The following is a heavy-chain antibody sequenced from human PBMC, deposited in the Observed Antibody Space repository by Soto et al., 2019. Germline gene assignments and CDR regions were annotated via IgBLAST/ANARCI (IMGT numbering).Heavy chain of an antibody. D-gene: IGHD3-22*01. CDR1: GFTFSSYS. V-gene: IGHV3-21*01. Sequence: GGSLRLSCAASGFTFSSYSMNWVRQAPGKGLEWVSSISSSSSYIYYADSVKGRFTIARDNAKNSLYLQMNSRRAEDTAVYYCARDAGSGYPDYWGQGTLVTVSS. J-gene: IGHJ4*02. CDR2: ISSSSSYI. CDR3: ARDAGSGYPDY.